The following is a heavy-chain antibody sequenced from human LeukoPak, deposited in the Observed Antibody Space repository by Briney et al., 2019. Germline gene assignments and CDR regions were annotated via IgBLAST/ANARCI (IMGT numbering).Heavy chain of an antibody. CDR2: ISGSGGST. CDR3: AKFQDIVVVPAASFDY. J-gene: IGHJ4*02. CDR1: GFTFSSYA. D-gene: IGHD2-2*01. Sequence: GGSLRLSCAASGFTFSSYAMSWVRQAPGKGLEWVSAISGSGGSTYYADSVKGRFTISRDNSKNTLYLQMNSLRAEDTAVYYCAKFQDIVVVPAASFDYWGQGTLATVSS. V-gene: IGHV3-23*01.